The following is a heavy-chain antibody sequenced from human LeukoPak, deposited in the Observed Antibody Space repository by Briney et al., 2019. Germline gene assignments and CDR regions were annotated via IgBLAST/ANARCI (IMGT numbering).Heavy chain of an antibody. Sequence: GGSVRLSCAASRFTFSSYSMKWVGQAPGKGLEWVSSISSSSSSIYYADSVKGRFTITRDKAKNSLYLQMSSLRAEDTAVYYCARGIMATIGYWGQGTLVTVSS. D-gene: IGHD5-24*01. CDR2: ISSSSSSI. J-gene: IGHJ4*02. V-gene: IGHV3-21*04. CDR1: RFTFSSYS. CDR3: ARGIMATIGY.